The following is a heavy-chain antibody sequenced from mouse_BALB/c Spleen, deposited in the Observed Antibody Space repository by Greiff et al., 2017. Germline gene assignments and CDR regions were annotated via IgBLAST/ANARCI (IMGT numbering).Heavy chain of an antibody. D-gene: IGHD1-1*01. Sequence: DVKLVESGGGLVKPGGSLKLSCAASGFTFSSYAMSWVRQTPEKRLEWVATISSGGSYTYYPDSVKGRFTISRDNAKNTLYLQMSSLRSEDTAMYYCARHEIYYYGEGYAMDYWGQGTSVTVSS. J-gene: IGHJ4*01. V-gene: IGHV5-9-3*01. CDR2: ISSGGSYT. CDR3: ARHEIYYYGEGYAMDY. CDR1: GFTFSSYA.